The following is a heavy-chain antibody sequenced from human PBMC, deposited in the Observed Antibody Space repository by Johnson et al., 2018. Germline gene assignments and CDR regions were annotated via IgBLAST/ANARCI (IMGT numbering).Heavy chain of an antibody. CDR2: IYDSGST. CDR3: ARGRVACRSTRCYYYYGMDV. Sequence: QVQLQESGPGLVKPSETLSLTCTVSGGSISSYYWSWIRQPPGKGLEWIGFIYDSGSTNYNPSLKSRVTVSVDTSKNHFALKLSSVTAADTAGYYCARGRVACRSTRCYYYYGMDVWGQGTTVTVSS. V-gene: IGHV4-59*01. D-gene: IGHD2-2*01. CDR1: GGSISSYY. J-gene: IGHJ6*02.